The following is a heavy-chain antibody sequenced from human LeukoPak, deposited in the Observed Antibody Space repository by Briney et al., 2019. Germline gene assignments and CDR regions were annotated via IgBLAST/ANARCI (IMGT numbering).Heavy chain of an antibody. J-gene: IGHJ4*02. V-gene: IGHV3-21*01. CDR2: ISSGSSYI. Sequence: GGSLRLSCAASGFTFSSYSMNWVRQAPGKGLEWVSSISSGSSYIYYADSVKGRFTISRDNAKNSLYLQMNSLRAEDTAVYYCARRISYYDFWSGYSDYWGQGTLVTVSS. D-gene: IGHD3-3*01. CDR3: ARRISYYDFWSGYSDY. CDR1: GFTFSSYS.